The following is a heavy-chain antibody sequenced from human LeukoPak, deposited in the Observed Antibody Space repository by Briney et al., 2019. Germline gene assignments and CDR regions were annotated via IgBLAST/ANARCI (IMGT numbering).Heavy chain of an antibody. D-gene: IGHD4-23*01. Sequence: GGSLRLSCAASGFTFSSYGIHWVRQAPGKGLEWVAVISYDGGKKYYADSVKGRFTISRDNSKNTLYLQMNSLRAEDTAVYYCARHDYHSNSDAFDVWGQGTMVTVSS. CDR3: ARHDYHSNSDAFDV. V-gene: IGHV3-30*03. CDR2: ISYDGGKK. CDR1: GFTFSSYG. J-gene: IGHJ3*01.